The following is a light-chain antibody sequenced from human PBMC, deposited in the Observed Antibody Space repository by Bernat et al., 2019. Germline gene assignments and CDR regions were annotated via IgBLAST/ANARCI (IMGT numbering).Light chain of an antibody. CDR1: QDISNY. Sequence: DIQMTQSPSSLSASVGDRVTITCQASQDISNYLIWYQQKPGKAPKLLIYDASNLETGVPSRFSGSGSGTDFTFTISSLQPEDIATYYCQQYDNLPTFGQGTKVEIK. J-gene: IGKJ1*01. V-gene: IGKV1-33*01. CDR2: DAS. CDR3: QQYDNLPT.